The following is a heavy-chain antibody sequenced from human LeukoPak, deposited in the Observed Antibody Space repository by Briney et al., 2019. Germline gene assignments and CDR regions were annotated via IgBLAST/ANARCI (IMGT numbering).Heavy chain of an antibody. D-gene: IGHD3-16*01. J-gene: IGHJ4*02. CDR3: ARRGDY. V-gene: IGHV4-39*01. CDR1: GVSLSSGSYD. Sequence: PSETLSLTCSVSGVSLSSGSYDWGWIRRPPGKGLEWIGAIYYTGATYYNPSLKSRVTISADTSKNQFSLKLTSVTAADTAVYYCARRGDYWGQGILVTVSS. CDR2: IYYTGAT.